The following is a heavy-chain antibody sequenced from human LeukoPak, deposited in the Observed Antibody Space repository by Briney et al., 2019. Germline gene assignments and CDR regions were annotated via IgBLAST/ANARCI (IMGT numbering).Heavy chain of an antibody. CDR2: IYSGGST. V-gene: IGHV3-66*01. CDR1: GFTVSSNY. Sequence: GGSLRLSCAASGFTVSSNYMSWVRQAPGKGLEWVSVIYSGGSTYYADSVKGRFTISRDNSKNTLYLQMNSLRAEDTAVYYCARDRGESVRGARYYYYYMDVWGKGTTVTISS. D-gene: IGHD3-10*01. CDR3: ARDRGESVRGARYYYYYMDV. J-gene: IGHJ6*03.